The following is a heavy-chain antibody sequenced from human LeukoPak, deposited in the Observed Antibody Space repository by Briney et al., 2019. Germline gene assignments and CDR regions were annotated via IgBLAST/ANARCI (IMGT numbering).Heavy chain of an antibody. CDR2: ISGSGGST. V-gene: IGHV3-23*01. J-gene: IGHJ3*02. D-gene: IGHD3-3*01. CDR1: GFTFSSYA. CDR3: AKSNHGFWSGYPTDAFDI. Sequence: PGGSLRLSCAASGFTFSSYAMSWVRQAPGKGLEWVSAISGSGGSTYYADSVKGRFTISRDNSKNTLYLQMNSLRAEDTAVYYCAKSNHGFWSGYPTDAFDIWGQGTTVTVSS.